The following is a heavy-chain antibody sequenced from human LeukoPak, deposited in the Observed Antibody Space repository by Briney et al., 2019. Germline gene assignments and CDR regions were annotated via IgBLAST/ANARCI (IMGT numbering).Heavy chain of an antibody. Sequence: ASVKVSCKASGYTFTSYGISWVRQAPGQGLEWMGWISAYNGNTNYAQKLQGRVTMTTDTSTSTAYMELRSLRSDDTAVYYCVREKGVVVVAATQGFWFDPWGQGTLVTVSS. CDR1: GYTFTSYG. D-gene: IGHD2-15*01. J-gene: IGHJ5*02. CDR3: VREKGVVVVAATQGFWFDP. V-gene: IGHV1-18*01. CDR2: ISAYNGNT.